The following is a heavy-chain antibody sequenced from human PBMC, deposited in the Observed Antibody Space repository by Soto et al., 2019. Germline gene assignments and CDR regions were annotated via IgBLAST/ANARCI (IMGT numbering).Heavy chain of an antibody. CDR2: IWYDGSNK. CDR1: GFTFISYG. Sequence: GGSLRLSCAASGFTFISYGMHWVRQAPGKGLEWEEVIWYDGSNKYYADSVKGRFTISRDNSKNTLYLQMNSLIAEDTTVYYCARASVVVVADVAFDIWGQGTMVTV. V-gene: IGHV3-33*01. J-gene: IGHJ3*02. CDR3: ARASVVVVADVAFDI. D-gene: IGHD2-15*01.